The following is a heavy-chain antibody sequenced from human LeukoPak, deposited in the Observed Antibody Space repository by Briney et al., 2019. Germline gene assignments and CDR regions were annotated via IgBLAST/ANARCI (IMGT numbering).Heavy chain of an antibody. D-gene: IGHD5-24*01. CDR3: AREGRDGYNSAFDI. J-gene: IGHJ3*02. CDR2: INHSGST. Sequence: SETLSLTCAVYGGSFSGYYWSWIRQPPGKGPEWIGEINHSGSTNYNPSLKSRVTISVDTSKNQFSLKLSSVTAADTAVYYCAREGRDGYNSAFDIWGQGTMVTVSS. CDR1: GGSFSGYY. V-gene: IGHV4-34*01.